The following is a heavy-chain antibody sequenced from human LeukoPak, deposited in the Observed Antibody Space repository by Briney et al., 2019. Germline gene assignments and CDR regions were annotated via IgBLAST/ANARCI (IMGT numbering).Heavy chain of an antibody. CDR1: AFSFSTCA. V-gene: IGHV3-23*01. CDR2: IRSNGGMT. J-gene: IGHJ3*02. D-gene: IGHD1-1*01. CDR3: AGDSDVEPRNGFDI. Sequence: GGSLRLSCAASAFSFSTCAMHWVRQPPGQGLEWVSTIRSNGGMTFYSHSVKGRFSISRDNSKSILYLQMSSLRGEDTAVYYCAGDSDVEPRNGFDIWGQGTMATVSS.